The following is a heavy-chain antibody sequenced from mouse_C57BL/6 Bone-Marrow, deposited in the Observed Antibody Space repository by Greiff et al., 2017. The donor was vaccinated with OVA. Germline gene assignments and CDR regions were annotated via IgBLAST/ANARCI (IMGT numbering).Heavy chain of an antibody. V-gene: IGHV1-31*01. J-gene: IGHJ3*01. CDR3: AREGSDGNYEGFAY. Sequence: VHVKQSGPELVKPGASVKISCKASGYSFTGYYMHWVKQSPGNILDWIGYIYPYNGVSSYNQKFKGKATLTVDKSSSTAYMELRSLTSEDSAVEYCAREGSDGNYEGFAYWGQGTLVTVSA. CDR1: GYSFTGYY. CDR2: IYPYNGVS. D-gene: IGHD2-1*01.